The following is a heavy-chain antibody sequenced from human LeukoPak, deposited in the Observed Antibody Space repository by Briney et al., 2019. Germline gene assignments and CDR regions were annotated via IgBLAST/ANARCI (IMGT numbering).Heavy chain of an antibody. D-gene: IGHD6-13*01. Sequence: QTGGSLRLSCAASGFTFSSHAMSWVRQAPGKGLEWVSAITSGSGSNVYYTDSLKGRFTISRDNSKNTLYLQMNGLRAEDTAVYYCARHGSWSFDYWGQGTLVTVSA. CDR2: ITSGSGSNV. J-gene: IGHJ4*02. CDR3: ARHGSWSFDY. CDR1: GFTFSSHA. V-gene: IGHV3-23*01.